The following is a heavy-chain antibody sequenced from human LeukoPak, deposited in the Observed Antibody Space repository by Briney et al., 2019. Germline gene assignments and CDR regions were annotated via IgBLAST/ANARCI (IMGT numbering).Heavy chain of an antibody. CDR1: GYTFNTYG. Sequence: ASVKVSCKASGYTFNTYGISWVRQAPGQGLEWMGWISAYNGNTNYAQKLQGRVTMTTDTSTSTAYMELRSLRSDDTAVYYCARDIDPYSSSWYAGYFQHWGQGTLVTVSS. V-gene: IGHV1-18*01. CDR2: ISAYNGNT. CDR3: ARDIDPYSSSWYAGYFQH. J-gene: IGHJ1*01. D-gene: IGHD6-13*01.